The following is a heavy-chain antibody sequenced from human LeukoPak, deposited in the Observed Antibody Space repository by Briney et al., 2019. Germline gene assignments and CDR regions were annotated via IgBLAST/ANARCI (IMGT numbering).Heavy chain of an antibody. D-gene: IGHD3/OR15-3a*01. Sequence: GGSLRLSCAASGFTFNDYYMSWIRQAPGKGLEWVSYISSRGRTIYYADSVKGRFTISRDNGENSLYLRMNSLRVEDTDLYYCARGSDWNAFDSWGQGTVVTVSS. CDR1: GFTFNDYY. J-gene: IGHJ3*02. V-gene: IGHV3-11*01. CDR2: ISSRGRTI. CDR3: ARGSDWNAFDS.